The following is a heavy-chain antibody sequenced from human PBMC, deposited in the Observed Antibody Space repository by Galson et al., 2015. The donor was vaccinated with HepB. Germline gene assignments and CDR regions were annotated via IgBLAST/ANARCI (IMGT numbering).Heavy chain of an antibody. Sequence: TCAVYGGSFSGYYWSWIRQPPGKGLEWIGYIYYSGSTNYNPPLKSRVTISVDTSKNQFSLKLSSVTAADTAVYYCARQSEGGIAAAGTFDYWGQGTLVTVSS. CDR1: GGSFSGYY. D-gene: IGHD6-13*01. J-gene: IGHJ4*02. V-gene: IGHV4-59*08. CDR3: ARQSEGGIAAAGTFDY. CDR2: IYYSGST.